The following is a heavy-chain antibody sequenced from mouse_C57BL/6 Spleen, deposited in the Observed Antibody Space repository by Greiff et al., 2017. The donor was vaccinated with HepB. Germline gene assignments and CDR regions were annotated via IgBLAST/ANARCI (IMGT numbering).Heavy chain of an antibody. J-gene: IGHJ2*01. CDR1: GFNIKDDY. CDR3: TTFLLTLHY. V-gene: IGHV14-4*01. CDR2: IDPENGDT. Sequence: EVQLQESGAELVRPGASVKLSCTASGFNIKDDYMHWVKQRPEQGLEWIGWIDPENGDTEYASKFQGKATITADTSSNTAYLQLSSLTSEDTAVCCCTTFLLTLHYWGQGTTLTVSS. D-gene: IGHD1-1*01.